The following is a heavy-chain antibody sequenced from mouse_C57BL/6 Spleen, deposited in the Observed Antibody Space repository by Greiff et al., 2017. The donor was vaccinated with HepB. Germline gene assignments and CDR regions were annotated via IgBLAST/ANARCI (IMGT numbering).Heavy chain of an antibody. Sequence: QVQLQQPGAELVKPGASVKLSCKASGYTFTSYWMQWVKQRPGQGLEWIGEIDPSDSYTTYNQKFKGKATLTVDTSSSTAYMQLSSLTSEDAAVYYCARSLTLAWFAYWGQGTLVTVSA. J-gene: IGHJ3*01. CDR3: ARSLTLAWFAY. V-gene: IGHV1-50*01. CDR2: IDPSDSYT. D-gene: IGHD4-1*01. CDR1: GYTFTSYW.